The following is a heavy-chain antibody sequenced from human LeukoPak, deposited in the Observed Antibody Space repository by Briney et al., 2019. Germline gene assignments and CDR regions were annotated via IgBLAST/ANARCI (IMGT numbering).Heavy chain of an antibody. CDR3: ARDSPQDIVVVIATRQDWYFDL. D-gene: IGHD2-21*01. J-gene: IGHJ2*01. Sequence: ASVKVSCKASGYTFTSCGISWVRQAPGQGLEWMGWISAYNGNTNYAQKLQGRVTMTTDTSTSTAYMELRSLRSDDTAVYYCARDSPQDIVVVIATRQDWYFDLWGRGTLVTVSS. CDR1: GYTFTSCG. CDR2: ISAYNGNT. V-gene: IGHV1-18*01.